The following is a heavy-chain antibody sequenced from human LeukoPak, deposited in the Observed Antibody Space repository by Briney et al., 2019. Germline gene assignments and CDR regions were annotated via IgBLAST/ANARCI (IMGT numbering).Heavy chain of an antibody. CDR2: TYYRSKWYN. J-gene: IGHJ6*02. V-gene: IGHV6-1*01. D-gene: IGHD5-18*01. CDR3: ARDGIQLWSPYYYYYGMDV. CDR1: GDSVSSNSAA. Sequence: SQTLSLTCTISGDSVSSNSAAWNWIRQSPSRGLEWLGRTYYRSKWYNDYAVSVKSRITINPDTSKNQFSLQLNSVTPEDTAVYYCARDGIQLWSPYYYYYGMDVWGQGTTVTVSS.